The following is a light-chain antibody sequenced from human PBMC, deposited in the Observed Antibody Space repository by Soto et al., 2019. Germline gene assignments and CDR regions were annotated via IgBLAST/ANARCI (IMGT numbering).Light chain of an antibody. V-gene: IGLV2-14*03. CDR3: NSFTTSTTPYV. CDR2: EVS. CDR1: SSDVGGYNY. J-gene: IGLJ1*01. Sequence: QSALTQPASVSGSPGQSITISCTGTSSDVGGYNYVSWYQQHPGKAPKLIIYEVSHRPSGVSNRFSGSKSGNTASLTISGLQADDEADYYCNSFTTSTTPYVFGTGTKVTVL.